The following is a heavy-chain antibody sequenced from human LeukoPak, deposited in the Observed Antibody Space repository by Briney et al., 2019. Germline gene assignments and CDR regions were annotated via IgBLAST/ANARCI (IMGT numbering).Heavy chain of an antibody. D-gene: IGHD6-13*01. CDR2: INPNSGGT. J-gene: IGHJ6*03. Sequence: GASVTVSCKASGYTFTGYYMHWVRQAPGQGLEWMGWINPNSGGTNYAQKFQGRVTMTRDTSISTAYMELSRLRSDDTAVYYCARGSSSSWYAFMDVWGKGTTVTVSS. CDR3: ARGSSSSWYAFMDV. CDR1: GYTFTGYY. V-gene: IGHV1-2*02.